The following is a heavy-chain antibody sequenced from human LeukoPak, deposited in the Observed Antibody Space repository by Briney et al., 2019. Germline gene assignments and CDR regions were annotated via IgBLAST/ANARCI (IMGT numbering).Heavy chain of an antibody. V-gene: IGHV3-33*06. J-gene: IGHJ3*02. CDR2: IWYDGSNK. Sequence: PGRSLRLSCAASGFTFSSYGMHWVRQAPGKGLEWVAVIWYDGSNKYYADSVKGRFTISRDNSKNTLYLQMNSLRAEDTAVYYCAKLGLSTVTTRHDAFDIWGQGTMVTVSS. D-gene: IGHD4-17*01. CDR1: GFTFSSYG. CDR3: AKLGLSTVTTRHDAFDI.